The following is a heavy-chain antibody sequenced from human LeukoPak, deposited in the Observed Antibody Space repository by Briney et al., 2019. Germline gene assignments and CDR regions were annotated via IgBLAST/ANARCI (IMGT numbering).Heavy chain of an antibody. V-gene: IGHV3-53*01. CDR3: ARCITMVRGVTDAFDI. D-gene: IGHD3-10*01. CDR2: IYSGGST. Sequence: GGSLRLSCAASGFTFSSYAMSWVRQAPGKGLEWVSVIYSGGSTYYADSVKGRFTISRDNSKNTLYLQMNSLRAEDTAVYYCARCITMVRGVTDAFDIWGQGTMVTVSS. J-gene: IGHJ3*02. CDR1: GFTFSSYA.